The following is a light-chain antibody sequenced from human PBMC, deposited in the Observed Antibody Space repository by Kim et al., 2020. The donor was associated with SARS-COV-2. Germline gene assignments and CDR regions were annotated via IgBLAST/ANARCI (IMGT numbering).Light chain of an antibody. J-gene: IGKJ4*01. V-gene: IGKV3-15*01. CDR2: SAS. CDR3: QQYDDWFT. CDR1: QSISTN. Sequence: SVSPGQRVTLSCTASQSISTNVAWYQQNLGRAPRLLIHSASMRAIGVPDRFSGSGSGTEFTLTITSLQPGDSAVYFCQQYDDWFTFGGGTKVDIK.